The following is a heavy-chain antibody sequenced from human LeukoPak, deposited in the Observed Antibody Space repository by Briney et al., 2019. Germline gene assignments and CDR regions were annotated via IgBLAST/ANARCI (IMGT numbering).Heavy chain of an antibody. CDR2: LYFDGSA. D-gene: IGHD3-22*01. J-gene: IGHJ4*02. V-gene: IGHV4-39*07. CDR1: GASISSSSYY. CDR3: AVMYDSSGYYPFNY. Sequence: SETLSLTCTVSGASISSSSYYWGWIRQPPGKGLEWIGSLYFDGSAYYNPSLKSRVTKSVDTSKNQFSLKLSSVTAADTAFYYCAVMYDSSGYYPFNYWGQGTLVTVSS.